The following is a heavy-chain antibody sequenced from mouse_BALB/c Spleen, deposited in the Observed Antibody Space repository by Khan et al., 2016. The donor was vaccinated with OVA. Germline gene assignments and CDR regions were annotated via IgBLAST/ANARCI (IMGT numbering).Heavy chain of an antibody. V-gene: IGHV1-53*01. CDR1: GYTFTRYY. CDR3: TRKDYYGSSHRYFDV. CDR2: INPSNGGT. Sequence: QVQLKESGTELVKPGASVKLSCKTSGYTFTRYYMYWVKQRPGQGLEWIGEINPSNGGTNFNEKFKSKATLTVDKLSSTAFMQLSSLTSEDSAVDYCTRKDYYGSSHRYFDVWGAGTTVTVSS. D-gene: IGHD1-1*01. J-gene: IGHJ1*01.